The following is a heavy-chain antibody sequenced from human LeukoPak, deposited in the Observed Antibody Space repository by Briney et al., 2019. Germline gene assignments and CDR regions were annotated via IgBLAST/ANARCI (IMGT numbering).Heavy chain of an antibody. D-gene: IGHD5-18*01. CDR1: GFTFSSYA. V-gene: IGHV3-23*01. Sequence: GGSLRLSCAASGFTFSSYAMSWVRHAPGKGLEWVSAISGSGGSTYYADSVKGRFTISRDNSKNTLYLQMNSLRAEDTAVYYCAKGEGIQLLFDYWGQGTLVTVSS. CDR3: AKGEGIQLLFDY. CDR2: ISGSGGST. J-gene: IGHJ4*02.